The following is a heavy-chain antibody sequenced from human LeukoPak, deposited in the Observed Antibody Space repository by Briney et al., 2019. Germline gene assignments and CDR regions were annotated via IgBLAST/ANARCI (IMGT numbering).Heavy chain of an antibody. CDR2: ISWNSGSI. D-gene: IGHD5-12*01. CDR1: GFTFSSYS. J-gene: IGHJ4*02. V-gene: IGHV3-9*01. CDR3: VRGSGYDSDFDY. Sequence: GGSLRLSCAASGFTFSSYSMNWVRQAPGKGLEWVSGISWNSGSIGYADSVKGRFTISRDNAKNSLYLQMNSLRAEDTALYYCVRGSGYDSDFDYWGQGTLVTVSS.